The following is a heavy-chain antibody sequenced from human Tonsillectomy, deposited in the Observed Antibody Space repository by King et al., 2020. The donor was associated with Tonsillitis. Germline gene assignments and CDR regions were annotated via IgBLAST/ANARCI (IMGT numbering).Heavy chain of an antibody. V-gene: IGHV4-31*03. CDR2: IYYSGST. Sequence: VQLQESGPGLVKPSQTLSLTCTVSGGSISSGGFYWRWIRQHPGKGLEWIGFIYYSGSTYYNPSLKSRVTISVDTSKNQFSLKLTSVTAADTAIYYCARGLGVRGGFDYWGQGTLVTVSS. D-gene: IGHD3-10*01. CDR1: GGSISSGGFY. J-gene: IGHJ4*02. CDR3: ARGLGVRGGFDY.